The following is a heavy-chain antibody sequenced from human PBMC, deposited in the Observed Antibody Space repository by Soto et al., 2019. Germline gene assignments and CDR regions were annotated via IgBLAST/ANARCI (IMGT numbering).Heavy chain of an antibody. D-gene: IGHD4-17*01. Sequence: PSETLSLTCTVSGGSISSYYWSWIRQPPGKGLEWIGYVYYSGNTNYNPSLKSRVTISIDTSKNQFSLNLRSVTAADTAVHYCARGHLRGIDSLDIWGQGTMVTVSS. V-gene: IGHV4-59*01. CDR2: VYYSGNT. CDR1: GGSISSYY. CDR3: ARGHLRGIDSLDI. J-gene: IGHJ3*02.